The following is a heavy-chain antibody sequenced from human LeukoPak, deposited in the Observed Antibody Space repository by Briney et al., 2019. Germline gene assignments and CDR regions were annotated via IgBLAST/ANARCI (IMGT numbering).Heavy chain of an antibody. D-gene: IGHD2-15*01. CDR3: ARWWPDGGFDY. CDR1: GGSISSGSYY. V-gene: IGHV4-61*02. J-gene: IGHJ4*02. CDR2: IYTSGST. Sequence: SETLSLTCTVSGGSISSGSYYWSWIRQPAGKGLEWIGRIYTSGSTNYNPSLKSRVTISVDTSKNQFSLKLSSVTAADTAVYYCARWWPDGGFDYWGQGTLVTVSS.